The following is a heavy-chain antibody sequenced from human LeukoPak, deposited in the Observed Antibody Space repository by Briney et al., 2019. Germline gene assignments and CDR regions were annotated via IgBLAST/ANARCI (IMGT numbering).Heavy chain of an antibody. V-gene: IGHV7-4-1*02. CDR2: IHPSTGNP. CDR1: GYTFTSYD. Sequence: ASVKVSCKASGYTFTSYDINWVRQATGQGLEWMGWIHPSTGNPTYAQGFTGRFVFSLDTSVSTTFLQISSLKAEDTAVYFCARAFQSLGGSSLPDYWGQGTLVTVSS. CDR3: ARAFQSLGGSSLPDY. D-gene: IGHD3-16*02. J-gene: IGHJ4*02.